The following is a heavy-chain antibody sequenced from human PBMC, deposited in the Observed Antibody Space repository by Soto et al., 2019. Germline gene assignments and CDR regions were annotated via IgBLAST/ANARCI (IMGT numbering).Heavy chain of an antibody. D-gene: IGHD2-21*02. Sequence: QVQLVESGGGLVKPGGSLRLSCAASGFTFSDYYITWIRQAPGKGLEWVSYISSSSSYTNYADSVKGRFTISRDNAKNSLYLQMNSRRAEDTAVYYCARGPGLFNCGGDCRTLDYWGQGTLVTVSS. V-gene: IGHV3-11*06. J-gene: IGHJ4*02. CDR2: ISSSSSYT. CDR3: ARGPGLFNCGGDCRTLDY. CDR1: GFTFSDYY.